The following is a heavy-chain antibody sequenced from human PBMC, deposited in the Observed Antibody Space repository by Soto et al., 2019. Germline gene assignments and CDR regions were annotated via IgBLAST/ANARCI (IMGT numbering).Heavy chain of an antibody. D-gene: IGHD6-19*01. CDR1: GYTFTRYG. CDR3: ARSDSSGWTAPSY. CDR2: ISAYNGNT. Sequence: GASLKVSRKAAGYTFTRYGISWVRQAPGQGLEWMGWISAYNGNTNYAQKLQGRVTMTTDTSTSTAYMELRSLRSDDTAVYYCARSDSSGWTAPSYWGQGTLVTVSS. J-gene: IGHJ4*02. V-gene: IGHV1-18*01.